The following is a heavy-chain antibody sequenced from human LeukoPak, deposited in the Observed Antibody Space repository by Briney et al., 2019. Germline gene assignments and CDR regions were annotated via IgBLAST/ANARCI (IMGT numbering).Heavy chain of an antibody. V-gene: IGHV4-59*01. CDR2: IHHSWST. J-gene: IGHJ2*01. CDR1: GDSLTSDY. Sequence: SETLSLTCTVFGDSLTSDYWGWIRQPPGKGLEWIGYIHHSWSTNYNPSLKSRLTLTVATSKHQSCLKATSVSAADTAMYYCARLLPVAARGWYFDLWGGSTL. CDR3: ARLLPVAARGWYFDL. D-gene: IGHD6-19*01.